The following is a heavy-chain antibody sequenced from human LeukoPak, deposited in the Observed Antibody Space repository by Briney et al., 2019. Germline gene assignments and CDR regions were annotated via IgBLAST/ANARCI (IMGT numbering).Heavy chain of an antibody. V-gene: IGHV4-61*02. CDR2: IYTSGST. D-gene: IGHD6-13*01. Sequence: SETLSLTCTVSGGSISSGSYYWSWIRQPAGKGLEWIGRIYTSGSTNYNPSLKSRVTISVDTSKNQFSLKLSSVTAADTAVYYCARAPGAYSSSWYLYFDYWGQGTLVTVSS. CDR3: ARAPGAYSSSWYLYFDY. CDR1: GGSISSGSYY. J-gene: IGHJ4*02.